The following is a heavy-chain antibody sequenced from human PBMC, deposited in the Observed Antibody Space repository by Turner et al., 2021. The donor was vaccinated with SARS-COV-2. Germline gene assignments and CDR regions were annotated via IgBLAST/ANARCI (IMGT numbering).Heavy chain of an antibody. V-gene: IGHV3-30-3*01. CDR1: AFTISSHV. CDR3: AGSSSGYLNAAFDI. D-gene: IGHD3-22*01. Sequence: QLVESGGGVVQPGKSLRLSCAASAFTISSHVMPWVRQVPGKGLQWVALISSNGDETHYADSVKGRFTISRDNSRSTLSLQMNSLRVEDTAVYFCAGSSSGYLNAAFDIWGQGTGVIISS. J-gene: IGHJ3*02. CDR2: ISSNGDET.